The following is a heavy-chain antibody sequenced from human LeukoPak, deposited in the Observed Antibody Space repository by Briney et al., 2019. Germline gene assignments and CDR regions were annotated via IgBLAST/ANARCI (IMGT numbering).Heavy chain of an antibody. Sequence: GGSLRLSCAASGFTFSSYAMSWVRQAPGKGLEWVANINRDGSERYYVDSVKGRFTIPRDDAKSSLYLQMNSLRAEDTAVYYCARRNAMDVWGQGTTVIVFS. V-gene: IGHV3-7*03. CDR2: INRDGSER. J-gene: IGHJ6*02. CDR1: GFTFSSYA. CDR3: ARRNAMDV.